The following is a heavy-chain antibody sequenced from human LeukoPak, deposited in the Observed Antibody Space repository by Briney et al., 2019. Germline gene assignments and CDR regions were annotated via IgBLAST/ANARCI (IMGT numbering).Heavy chain of an antibody. V-gene: IGHV4-39*01. CDR1: GGXISSSSYY. J-gene: IGHJ5*02. CDR3: ARHRDSRYCSGGSCYNWFDP. CDR2: IYYSGST. D-gene: IGHD2-15*01. Sequence: SETLSLTCTVSGGXISSSSYYWGWIRQPPGKGLEWIGSIYYSGSTYYNPSLKSRVTISVDTSRNQFSLKLSSVTAADTAVYYCARHRDSRYCSGGSCYNWFDPWGQGTLVTVSS.